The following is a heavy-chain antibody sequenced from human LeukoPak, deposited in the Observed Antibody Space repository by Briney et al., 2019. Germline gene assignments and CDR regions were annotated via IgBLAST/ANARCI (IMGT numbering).Heavy chain of an antibody. CDR2: IIPIFGTA. Sequence: SVKVSCKASGGTFSSYAISWVRQAPGQGLEWMGGIIPIFGTANYAQKFQGRVTITADESTSTAYMELSSLRSEDTAVYYCARDRSGHCSSTSCYREGPYYFDYWGQGTLVTVSS. V-gene: IGHV1-69*01. CDR1: GGTFSSYA. J-gene: IGHJ4*02. D-gene: IGHD2-2*02. CDR3: ARDRSGHCSSTSCYREGPYYFDY.